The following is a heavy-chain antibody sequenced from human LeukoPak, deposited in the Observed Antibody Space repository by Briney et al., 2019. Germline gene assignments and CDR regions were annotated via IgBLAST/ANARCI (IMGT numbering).Heavy chain of an antibody. CDR1: GFTFSSYS. Sequence: GGSLRLSCAVSGFTFSSYSMNWVRQAPGKGLEWVSYISSSGSTIYYADSVKGRFTISRDNAKNSLYLQMNSLRAEDTAVYYCARLRIRAAFDIWGQGTMVTVSS. D-gene: IGHD3-16*01. V-gene: IGHV3-48*04. CDR2: ISSSGSTI. CDR3: ARLRIRAAFDI. J-gene: IGHJ3*02.